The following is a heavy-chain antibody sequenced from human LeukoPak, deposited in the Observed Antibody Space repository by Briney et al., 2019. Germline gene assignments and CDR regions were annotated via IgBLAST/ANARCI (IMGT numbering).Heavy chain of an antibody. V-gene: IGHV3-48*01. Sequence: SGGSLRLSCAASGFTFSSYSMNWVRQAPGKGLEWVSYISSSSSTIYYADSVKGRFTISRDNAKNSLYLQMNSLRAEDTAVYYCTRQGLEVVTARAYYYMDVWGKGTTVTVSS. CDR1: GFTFSSYS. J-gene: IGHJ6*03. CDR3: TRQGLEVVTARAYYYMDV. D-gene: IGHD2-21*02. CDR2: ISSSSSTI.